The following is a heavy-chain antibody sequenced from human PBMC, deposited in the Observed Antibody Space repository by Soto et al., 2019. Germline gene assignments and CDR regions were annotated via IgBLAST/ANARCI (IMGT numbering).Heavy chain of an antibody. J-gene: IGHJ4*02. CDR3: VREGDYSDNNGYPLFDY. V-gene: IGHV4-4*07. Sequence: QVQLQESGPGLLKPSETLSLTCTVSGASMSNYYWSWIRQPAGKGLEWIGRIFGSGETYYNPSLKSRVIVSVDLSKSQFSLELTSVTAADTAVYFCVREGDYSDNNGYPLFDYWGQGTLVTVSP. CDR1: GASMSNYY. D-gene: IGHD3-22*01. CDR2: IFGSGET.